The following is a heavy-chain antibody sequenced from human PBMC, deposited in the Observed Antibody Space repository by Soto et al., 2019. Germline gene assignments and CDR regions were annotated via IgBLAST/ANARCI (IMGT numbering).Heavy chain of an antibody. V-gene: IGHV4-31*03. D-gene: IGHD3-3*01. CDR2: IYYSGST. Sequence: NPSETLSLTCTVSGGSISSGGYYWSWIRQHPGKGLEWIGYIYYSGSTYYNPSLKSRVTISVDTSKNQFSLKLSSVTAADTAVYYCARAVTIFYAFDIWGQGTMVTVSS. CDR1: GGSISSGGYY. CDR3: ARAVTIFYAFDI. J-gene: IGHJ3*02.